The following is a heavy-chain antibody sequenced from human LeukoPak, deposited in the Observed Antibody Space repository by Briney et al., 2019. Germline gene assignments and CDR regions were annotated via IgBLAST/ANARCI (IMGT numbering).Heavy chain of an antibody. CDR1: GGSFSGYY. J-gene: IGHJ4*02. CDR2: INHSGST. V-gene: IGHV4-34*01. CDR3: ARGSDHDTAMGWPLDY. D-gene: IGHD5-18*01. Sequence: SETLSLTCAVYGGSFSGYYWSWIRQPPGKGLEWIGEINHSGSTNYNPSLKSRVTISVDTSKNQFSLKLSSVTAADTAVYYYARGSDHDTAMGWPLDYWGQGTLVTVSS.